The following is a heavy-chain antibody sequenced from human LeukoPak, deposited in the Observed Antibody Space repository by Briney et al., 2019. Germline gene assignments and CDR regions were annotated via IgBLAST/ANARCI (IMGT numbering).Heavy chain of an antibody. D-gene: IGHD1-26*01. V-gene: IGHV1-46*01. Sequence: ASVKVSCKASGYSFTTYYIHWVRQAPRQGLEWMGLINPSGDSTTYAQKFQGRVTLTRDTSTTTVYMELSSLRSEDTAVYYCATSPNIVGATGYWGQGTLVTVSS. J-gene: IGHJ4*02. CDR2: INPSGDST. CDR3: ATSPNIVGATGY. CDR1: GYSFTTYY.